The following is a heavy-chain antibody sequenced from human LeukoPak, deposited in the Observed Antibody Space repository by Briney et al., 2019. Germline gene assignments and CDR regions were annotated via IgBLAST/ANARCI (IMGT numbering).Heavy chain of an antibody. CDR3: ARENGDYDGPDDAFDI. J-gene: IGHJ3*02. CDR1: GFTFSSYG. CDR2: IWYDGSNK. V-gene: IGHV3-33*01. Sequence: PGGSLRLSCAASGFTFSSYGMHWVRQAPGKGLEWVAVIWYDGSNKYYADSVKGRFTISRDNSKNTPYLQMNSLRAEDTAVYYCARENGDYDGPDDAFDIWGQGTMVTVSS. D-gene: IGHD4-17*01.